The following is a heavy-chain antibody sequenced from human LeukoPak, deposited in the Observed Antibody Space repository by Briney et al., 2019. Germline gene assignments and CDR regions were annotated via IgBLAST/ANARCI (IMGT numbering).Heavy chain of an antibody. CDR1: GGSISSHY. V-gene: IGHV4-59*11. CDR3: ARSLSTGPSAAGDAFYFYYGMDV. Sequence: SETLSLICNVSGGSISSHYWSWIRQPPGKGLEWIAYIHYSGSTNYNPSLTSRVTISVDTSKDQFSLKLTSVTAADTAVYYCARSLSTGPSAAGDAFYFYYGMDVWGQGTTVTVSS. D-gene: IGHD6-13*01. J-gene: IGHJ6*02. CDR2: IHYSGST.